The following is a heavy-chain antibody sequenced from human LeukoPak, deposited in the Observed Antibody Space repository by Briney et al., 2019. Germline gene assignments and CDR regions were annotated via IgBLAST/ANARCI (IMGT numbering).Heavy chain of an antibody. J-gene: IGHJ4*02. CDR2: IIPIFGTA. CDR1: GGTFSIYA. Sequence: SVKVSCKASGGTFSIYAISWVRQAPGQGVEWMGGIIPIFGTANYAQKFQGRGTITADESTSTAYMELSSLRSEDTAVYYCARDLDYGFDYWGQGTLVTVSS. D-gene: IGHD4-17*01. V-gene: IGHV1-69*13. CDR3: ARDLDYGFDY.